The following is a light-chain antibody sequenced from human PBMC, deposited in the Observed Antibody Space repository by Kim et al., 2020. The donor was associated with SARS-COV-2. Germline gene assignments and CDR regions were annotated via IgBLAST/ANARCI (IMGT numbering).Light chain of an antibody. Sequence: RVTSSCSGSSSNIGSNYVYWYQQLPGTAPKLLIYRNNQRPSGVPDRFSGSKSGTSASLAISGLRSEDEADYYCAAWDDSLSVYVVFGGGTQLTVL. CDR2: RNN. CDR1: SSNIGSNY. J-gene: IGLJ2*01. V-gene: IGLV1-47*01. CDR3: AAWDDSLSVYVV.